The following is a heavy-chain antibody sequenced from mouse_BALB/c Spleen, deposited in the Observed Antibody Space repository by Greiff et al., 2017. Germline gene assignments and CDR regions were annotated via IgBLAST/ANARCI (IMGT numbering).Heavy chain of an antibody. V-gene: IGHV1-67*01. J-gene: IGHJ3*01. CDR2: ISIYYDNT. D-gene: IGHD1-2*01. Sequence: VKLVESGPELVRPGESVKISCKGSGYTFTDYAMHWVKQSHAKSLEWIGVISIYYDNTNYNQKFKGKATMTVDKSSSTAYMELARLTSEDSAIYYCARGNHYYGVFAYWGQGTLVTVSA. CDR3: ARGNHYYGVFAY. CDR1: GYTFTDYA.